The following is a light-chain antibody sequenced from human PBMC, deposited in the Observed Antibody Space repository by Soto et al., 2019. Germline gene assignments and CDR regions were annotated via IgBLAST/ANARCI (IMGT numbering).Light chain of an antibody. Sequence: QPVLTQPPSVSGAPGQRVTISCTGTRSNIGAGFDVHWYQQLPGTAPKLLIYDNNNRPSGVPDRSSGSKSGTSASLAITGLQAEDEADYYCQSYDGSLSGPVVFGGGTKLTVL. CDR1: RSNIGAGFD. CDR3: QSYDGSLSGPVV. CDR2: DNN. V-gene: IGLV1-40*01. J-gene: IGLJ2*01.